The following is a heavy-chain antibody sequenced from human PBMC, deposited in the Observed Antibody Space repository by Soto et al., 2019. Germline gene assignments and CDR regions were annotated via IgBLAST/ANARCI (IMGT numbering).Heavy chain of an antibody. CDR1: GGTFSSYA. D-gene: IGHD2-2*01. CDR3: ARALLLVVPAAPGYNWFDP. CDR2: IIPIFGTA. J-gene: IGHJ5*02. Sequence: QVQLVQSGAEVQKPGSSVKVSCKASGGTFSSYAISWVRQAPGQGLEWMGGIIPIFGTANYAQKFQGRVTITADKSTSTAYMELSSLRSEDTAVYYCARALLLVVPAAPGYNWFDPWGQGTLVTVSS. V-gene: IGHV1-69*06.